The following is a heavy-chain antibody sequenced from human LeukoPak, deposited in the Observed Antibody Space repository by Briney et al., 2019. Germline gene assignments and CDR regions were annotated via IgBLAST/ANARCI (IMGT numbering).Heavy chain of an antibody. CDR2: IYYSGST. CDR3: ARSGYYYGSGIFMSWFDP. J-gene: IGHJ5*02. V-gene: IGHV4-30-4*07. CDR1: GGSISSGGYS. D-gene: IGHD3-10*01. Sequence: SETLSLTCAVSGGSISSGGYSWSWIRQPPGKGLEWIGYIYYSGSTYYNPSLKSRVTISVDTSKNQFSLKLSSVTAADTAVYYCARSGYYYGSGIFMSWFDPWGQGTLVTVSS.